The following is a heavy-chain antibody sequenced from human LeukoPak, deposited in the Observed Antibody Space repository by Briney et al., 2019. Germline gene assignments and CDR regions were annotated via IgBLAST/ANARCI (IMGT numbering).Heavy chain of an antibody. CDR2: INPSGGST. D-gene: IGHD6-19*01. Sequence: ASVKVSCKASGYTFTSYGISWVRQAPGQGLEWMGIINPSGGSTSYAQKFQGRVTMTRDMSTSTVYMELSSLRSEDTAVYYCARDRESLGQIAVAGVHYYYYMDVWGKGTTVTVSS. V-gene: IGHV1-46*01. CDR3: ARDRESLGQIAVAGVHYYYYMDV. J-gene: IGHJ6*03. CDR1: GYTFTSYG.